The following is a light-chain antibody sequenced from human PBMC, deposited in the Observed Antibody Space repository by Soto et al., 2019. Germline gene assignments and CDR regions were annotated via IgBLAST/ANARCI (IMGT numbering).Light chain of an antibody. CDR3: QSYDSSRRGRV. Sequence: QSVLTQPPSVSGAPGQRVTISCTGSSSNIGADYDVHWYQQLPGTAPKLLIYGNSNRPSGVPDRFSGPKSGTSASLAITGLQAEDEAAYYCQSYDSSRRGRVFGGGTKLTVL. CDR1: SSNIGADYD. J-gene: IGLJ3*02. V-gene: IGLV1-40*01. CDR2: GNS.